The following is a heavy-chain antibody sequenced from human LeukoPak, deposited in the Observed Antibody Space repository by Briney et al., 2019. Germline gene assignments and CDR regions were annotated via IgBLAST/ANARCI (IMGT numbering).Heavy chain of an antibody. CDR2: IKTKGEGGTL. V-gene: IGHV3-15*01. Sequence: PGGSLRLSCATSGFTFSNAWMTWVRQAQGKGLEWVGRIKTKGEGGTLDYAAPVKGRFTISRDDSKNTLYLQMNSLKTEDTAIYYCMSDLDNWGQGTLVTVSS. CDR3: MSDLDN. J-gene: IGHJ4*02. CDR1: GFTFSNAW.